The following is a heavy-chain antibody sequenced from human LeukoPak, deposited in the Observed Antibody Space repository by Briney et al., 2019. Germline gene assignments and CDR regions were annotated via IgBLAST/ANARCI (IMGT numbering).Heavy chain of an antibody. CDR2: ISSSGSAT. V-gene: IGHV3-11*03. J-gene: IGHJ4*02. Sequence: PGGSLRLSCAASGFTFSDYYMSWIRQAPGTGLEWVSYISSSGSATIYADSVKGRFTISRDNAKNSLYLQMISLRADDTAVYYCVRSSTYHLFDDWGQGTLVTVSS. CDR3: VRSSTYHLFDD. D-gene: IGHD2-15*01. CDR1: GFTFSDYY.